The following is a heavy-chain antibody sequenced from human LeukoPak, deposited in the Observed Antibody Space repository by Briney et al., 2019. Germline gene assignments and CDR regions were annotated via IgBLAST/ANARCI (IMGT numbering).Heavy chain of an antibody. Sequence: SSNSGYFGGRSRMTQEKGLEWIGTMYHSGGTYYNPSLKSRVTISVETSKNQFSLRLSSVTAADTAMYYCARDRGADTASTDWGQGTLVTVSS. CDR2: MYHSGGT. CDR1: SSNSGYF. J-gene: IGHJ4*02. D-gene: IGHD5-18*01. CDR3: ARDRGADTASTD. V-gene: IGHV4-38-2*02.